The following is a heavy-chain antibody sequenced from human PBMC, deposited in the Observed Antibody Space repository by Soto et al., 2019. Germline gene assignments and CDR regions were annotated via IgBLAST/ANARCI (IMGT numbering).Heavy chain of an antibody. D-gene: IGHD3-9*01. CDR2: THYSGSV. V-gene: IGHV4-30-4*01. CDR1: GASISSGDDY. Sequence: SETLSLTCTVSGASISSGDDYWCWIRQPPGKGLEWIGYTHYSGSVNYNPSLKSRVTISADASRSHVALILKSVTAADTAVYYCGRHGNYDIGWFDPWGQGTLVTVS. J-gene: IGHJ5*02. CDR3: GRHGNYDIGWFDP.